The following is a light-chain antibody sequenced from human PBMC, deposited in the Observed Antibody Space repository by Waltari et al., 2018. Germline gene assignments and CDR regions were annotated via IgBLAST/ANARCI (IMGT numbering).Light chain of an antibody. CDR3: QQYYSTPPWT. CDR2: WAS. Sequence: DIVMTQSPDSLAVSLGESATINCKSSQSILYSSNNKNYIAWYQQKPGQPPKLPIYWASTRESGVPDRFSGSGSGTDFTLTISSLQAEDVAVYYCQQYYSTPPWTFGQGTKVEIK. J-gene: IGKJ1*01. CDR1: QSILYSSNNKNY. V-gene: IGKV4-1*01.